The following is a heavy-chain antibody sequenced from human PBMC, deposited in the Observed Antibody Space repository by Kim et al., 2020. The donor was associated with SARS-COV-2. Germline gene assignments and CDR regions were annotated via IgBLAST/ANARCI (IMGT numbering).Heavy chain of an antibody. J-gene: IGHJ6*02. D-gene: IGHD2-8*01. V-gene: IGHV3-23*01. CDR1: GFNFNNYD. CDR3: AKGVMIGYYFYGMDV. CDR2: ISDSGGST. Sequence: GGSLRLSCVGAGFNFNNYDMRWVRQAPGKGLEWVSGISDSGGSTYYADSVKGRFTISRDNSKNSLYLEMNVVRVEDSAIYYCAKGVMIGYYFYGMDVWGQGTSVTVSS.